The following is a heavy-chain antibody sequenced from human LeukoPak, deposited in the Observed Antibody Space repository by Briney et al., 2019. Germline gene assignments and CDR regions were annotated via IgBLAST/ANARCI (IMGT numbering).Heavy chain of an antibody. V-gene: IGHV5-51*01. J-gene: IGHJ3*02. Sequence: GESLKISCKGSGYSFTSYWIGWVRQMPGKGLEWMGIIYPGDSDTRYSPSFQGQVTISADKSISTAYLQWSSLKASDTAIYYCARHNRDYSNYATREVAFDIWGQGTMVTVSS. D-gene: IGHD4-11*01. CDR1: GYSFTSYW. CDR2: IYPGDSDT. CDR3: ARHNRDYSNYATREVAFDI.